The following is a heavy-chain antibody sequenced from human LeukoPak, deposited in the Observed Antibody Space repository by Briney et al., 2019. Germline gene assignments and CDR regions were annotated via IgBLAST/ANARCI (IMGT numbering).Heavy chain of an antibody. D-gene: IGHD1-26*01. J-gene: IGHJ6*03. Sequence: GGSLRLSCVASGFTFNNYAMHWVRQAPGKGLEWVSTINGNGAATYCADSFKGRFLISRDDSKSTVYLRMNKLRVEDSGLYYCANGLAASGNFLLRDYYYFIDVWGKGTTVIVS. V-gene: IGHV3-23*01. CDR1: GFTFNNYA. CDR2: INGNGAAT. CDR3: ANGLAASGNFLLRDYYYFIDV.